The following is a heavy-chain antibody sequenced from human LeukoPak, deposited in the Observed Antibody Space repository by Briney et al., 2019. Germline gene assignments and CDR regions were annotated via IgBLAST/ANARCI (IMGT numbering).Heavy chain of an antibody. CDR2: IYYSGST. CDR3: ARRGFWDDY. D-gene: IGHD3/OR15-3a*01. V-gene: IGHV4-39*01. Sequence: SETLSLTCTVSGGSISSSSYYWGWIRQPPGKGLEWIGSIYYSGSTYYNPSLKSRVTISVDTSKNQFSLKLSSVTAADTAVYYCARRGFWDDYWGQGTLVTVSS. CDR1: GGSISSSSYY. J-gene: IGHJ4*02.